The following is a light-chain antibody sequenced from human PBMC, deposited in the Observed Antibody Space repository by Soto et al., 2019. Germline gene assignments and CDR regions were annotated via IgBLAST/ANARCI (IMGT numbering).Light chain of an antibody. J-gene: IGKJ5*01. V-gene: IGKV3-20*01. Sequence: ELVLTQSQGTLSLSPGEGATLSCGASQSVSRSYLAWYQQNPGQAPRLLIYGASSRATGIPDRFSGSGSGTDFTLTISRLEPEDFAVYYCQQYGTPPMYTFGQGTRLEI. CDR2: GAS. CDR1: QSVSRSY. CDR3: QQYGTPPMYT.